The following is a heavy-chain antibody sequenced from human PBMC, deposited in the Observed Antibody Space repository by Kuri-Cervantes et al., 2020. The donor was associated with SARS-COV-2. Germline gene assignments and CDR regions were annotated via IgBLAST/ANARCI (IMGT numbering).Heavy chain of an antibody. CDR3: ARGRSGITIFGVVITARYYYYYIDV. V-gene: IGHV4-34*01. CDR1: GGSFRGYY. J-gene: IGHJ6*03. D-gene: IGHD3-3*01. CDR2: INHSGST. Sequence: SQTLSLTCAVYGGSFRGYYWNWIRQPPGKGLEWIGEINHSGSTNYNPSIKSRVTISVDTSKNQFSLKLSSVTAADTAVYYCARGRSGITIFGVVITARYYYYYIDVWGKGTTVTVSS.